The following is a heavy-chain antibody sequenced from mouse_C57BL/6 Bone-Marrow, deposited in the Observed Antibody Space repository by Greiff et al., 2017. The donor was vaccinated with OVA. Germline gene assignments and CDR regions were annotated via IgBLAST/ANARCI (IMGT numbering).Heavy chain of an antibody. CDR1: GYTFTSYW. D-gene: IGHD2-4*01. Sequence: QVQLQQPGAELVKPGASVKMSCEASGYTFTSYWITWVKQRPGQGLEWIGDIYPGSGSNNYNEKFKSKATLTVDTASSTAYMQLSSLTSEDSAVYYCATWGYDYDWAMDYWGQGTSVTASS. V-gene: IGHV1-55*01. CDR3: ATWGYDYDWAMDY. CDR2: IYPGSGSN. J-gene: IGHJ4*01.